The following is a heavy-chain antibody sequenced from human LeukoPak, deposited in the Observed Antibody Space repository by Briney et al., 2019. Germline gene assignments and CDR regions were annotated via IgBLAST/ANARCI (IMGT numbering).Heavy chain of an antibody. J-gene: IGHJ6*02. CDR1: GGSISSYY. CDR2: IYYSGST. Sequence: SETLSLTCTVSGGSISSYYWSWIRQPPGKGLEWIGYIYYSGSTNYNPSLKSLVTISVDPSRNQFSLKLSSVTAADTAVYYCARRFYGSGSYGDYYYGMDGWGQGTTVTVSS. CDR3: ARRFYGSGSYGDYYYGMDG. D-gene: IGHD3-10*01. V-gene: IGHV4-59*01.